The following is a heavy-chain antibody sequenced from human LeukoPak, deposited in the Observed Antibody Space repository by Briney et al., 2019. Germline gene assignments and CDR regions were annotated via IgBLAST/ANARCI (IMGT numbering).Heavy chain of an antibody. J-gene: IGHJ4*02. CDR3: AKDQYDYVRGEFDY. D-gene: IGHD3-16*01. V-gene: IGHV3-23*01. CDR2: ISNSGGRT. CDR1: GFTFSSYA. Sequence: GGSLRLSCAASGFTFSSYAMSWVRQAPGKGLEWVSSISNSGGRTFYTDSVKGRFTISRDNSKITLYLQMNSLRVEDTAVYYCAKDQYDYVRGEFDYWGQGTLVTVSS.